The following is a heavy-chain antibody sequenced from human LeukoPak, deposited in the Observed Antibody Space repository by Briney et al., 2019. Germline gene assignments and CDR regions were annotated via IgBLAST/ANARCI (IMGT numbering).Heavy chain of an antibody. J-gene: IGHJ4*02. CDR1: GFTVSSNY. D-gene: IGHD2-2*02. V-gene: IGHV3-66*02. Sequence: PGGSLRLSCAASGFTVSSNYMSWVRQAPGKGLEWVSVIYSGGSTYYADSVKGRFTISRDNSKNTLYLQMNSLGAEDTAVYYCAREVTGYCSSTGCYTGDYWGQGTLVTVSS. CDR3: AREVTGYCSSTGCYTGDY. CDR2: IYSGGST.